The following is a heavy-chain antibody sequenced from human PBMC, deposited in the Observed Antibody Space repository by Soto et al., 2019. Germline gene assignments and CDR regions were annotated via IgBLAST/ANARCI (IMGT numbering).Heavy chain of an antibody. D-gene: IGHD2-15*01. CDR1: GYTFTSYG. V-gene: IGHV1-18*01. Sequence: QVPLVQSGAEVMKTGARVKIACKASGYTFTSYGISWVRQAPGQGLEWMGWISAYNGNTNYAQKLQGRVTMTTDTSTSTAYMELRSLRSDDTAVYYCASIRRYCSGGSCYSKTLNYYYYMDVWGKGTTVTVSS. CDR3: ASIRRYCSGGSCYSKTLNYYYYMDV. J-gene: IGHJ6*03. CDR2: ISAYNGNT.